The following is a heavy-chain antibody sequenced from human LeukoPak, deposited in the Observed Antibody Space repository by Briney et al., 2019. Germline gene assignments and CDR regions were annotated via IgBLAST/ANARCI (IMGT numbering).Heavy chain of an antibody. CDR1: GFTFSSYI. V-gene: IGHV3-48*02. D-gene: IGHD3-16*01. J-gene: IGHJ3*02. Sequence: GGSLRLSCAASGFTFSSYIMNWVRQAPGKGLEWVSYISSISGTISYADSVKGRFTISGDNAKNSLYLQMSSLRDEDTAVYYCARDYGYAFDIWGQGTMVTVSS. CDR3: ARDYGYAFDI. CDR2: ISSISGTI.